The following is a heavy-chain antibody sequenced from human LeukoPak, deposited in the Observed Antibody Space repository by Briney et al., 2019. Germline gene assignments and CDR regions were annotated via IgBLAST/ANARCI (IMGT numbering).Heavy chain of an antibody. Sequence: SETLSLTCTVSGGPISSDYWSWIRQPPGKGLEWIGYIYYSGSTNYNPSLKSRVTISVDTSKNQFSLKLSSVTAADTAVYYCARVGYSSGWYNWFDPWGQGTLVTVSS. CDR3: ARVGYSSGWYNWFDP. D-gene: IGHD6-19*01. CDR2: IYYSGST. V-gene: IGHV4-59*01. CDR1: GGPISSDY. J-gene: IGHJ5*02.